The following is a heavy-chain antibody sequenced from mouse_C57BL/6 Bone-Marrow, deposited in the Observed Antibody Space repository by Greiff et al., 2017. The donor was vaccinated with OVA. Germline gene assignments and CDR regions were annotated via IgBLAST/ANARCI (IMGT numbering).Heavy chain of an antibody. J-gene: IGHJ1*03. CDR1: GYTFTDYE. CDR3: TIPFRAPWYFDV. Sequence: QVQLKESGAELVRPGASVTLSCKASGYTFTDYEMHWVKQTPVHGLEWIGAIDPETGGTAYNQKFKGKAILTEDKSSSTAYMELRSLTSEDSAVYYCTIPFRAPWYFDVWGTGTTVTVSS. CDR2: IDPETGGT. V-gene: IGHV1-15*01.